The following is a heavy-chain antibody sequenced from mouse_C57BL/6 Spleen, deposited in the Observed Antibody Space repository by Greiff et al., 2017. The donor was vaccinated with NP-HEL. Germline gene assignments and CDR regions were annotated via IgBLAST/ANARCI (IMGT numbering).Heavy chain of an antibody. D-gene: IGHD2-3*01. Sequence: VQLQQSGAELVKPGASVKLSCKASGYTFTSYWMHWVKQRPGQGLEWIGMIHPNSGSTNYNEKFKSKATLTVDKSSSTAYMQLSSLTSEDSAVYYCARSGSYDGYYYAMDYWGQGTSVTVSS. CDR2: IHPNSGST. CDR3: ARSGSYDGYYYAMDY. V-gene: IGHV1-64*01. J-gene: IGHJ4*01. CDR1: GYTFTSYW.